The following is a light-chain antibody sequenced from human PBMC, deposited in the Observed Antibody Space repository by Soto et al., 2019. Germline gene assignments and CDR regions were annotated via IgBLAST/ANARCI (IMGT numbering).Light chain of an antibody. Sequence: QSVLTQPPSVSGAPGQRVTISCTGSVSNIGAGYDVHWYQQLPGTAPKLLIYGNTNRPSGVPDRFSGSKYGTSASLAITGLQAEDEADYFYQSYDSNLNGVVFGGGTKLTVL. CDR2: GNT. CDR3: QSYDSNLNGVV. V-gene: IGLV1-40*01. CDR1: VSNIGAGYD. J-gene: IGLJ2*01.